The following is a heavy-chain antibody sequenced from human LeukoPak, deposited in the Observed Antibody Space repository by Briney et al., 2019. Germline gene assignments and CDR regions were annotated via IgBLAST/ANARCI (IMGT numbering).Heavy chain of an antibody. Sequence: GESLKISCAASGFTFSSYAMSWVRQAPGKGLEWVSAISGSGGSTYYADSVKGRFTISRDNSKNTLYLQMNSLRAEDTAVYYCAKDPLVDIVATGTSWGQGTLVTVSS. CDR1: GFTFSSYA. V-gene: IGHV3-23*01. CDR3: AKDPLVDIVATGTS. D-gene: IGHD5-12*01. J-gene: IGHJ4*02. CDR2: ISGSGGST.